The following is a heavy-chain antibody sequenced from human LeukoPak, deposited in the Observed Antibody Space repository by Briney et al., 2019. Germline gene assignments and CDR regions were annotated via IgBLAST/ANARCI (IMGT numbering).Heavy chain of an antibody. V-gene: IGHV4-61*02. CDR2: IYTSGRT. CDR1: GGSISSGSYY. Sequence: SQTLFLTCTVSGGSISSGSYYWSWIRQPAGKGLEWIGRIYTSGRTNYTPSLKSRVTISVDTSKNQFSLKLSSVTAADTAVYYCATTYYYDSSGYYYDNDYWGQGTLVTVSS. CDR3: ATTYYYDSSGYYYDNDY. D-gene: IGHD3-22*01. J-gene: IGHJ4*02.